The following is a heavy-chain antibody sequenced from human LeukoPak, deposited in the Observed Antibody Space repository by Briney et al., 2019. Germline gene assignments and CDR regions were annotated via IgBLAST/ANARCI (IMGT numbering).Heavy chain of an antibody. CDR2: IYHSGST. V-gene: IGHV4-38-2*02. D-gene: IGHD6-13*01. CDR1: GDSISSGSILTYY. Sequence: SETLSLTCTVSGDSISSGSILTYYWGWIRQPPGKGLEWIGSIYHSGSTYYNPSLKSRVTISVDTSKNQFSLKLSSVTAADTAVYYCAREIRKAAADNVYWGQGTLVTVSS. CDR3: AREIRKAAADNVY. J-gene: IGHJ4*02.